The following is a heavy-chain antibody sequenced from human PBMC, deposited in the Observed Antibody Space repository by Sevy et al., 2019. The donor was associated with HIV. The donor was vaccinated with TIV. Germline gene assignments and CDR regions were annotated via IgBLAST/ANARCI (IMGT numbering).Heavy chain of an antibody. CDR3: ARLRWDLVVVPGATPGCYFDS. D-gene: IGHD2-2*02. CDR2: VSHSGNT. V-gene: IGHV4-59*08. J-gene: IGHJ4*02. CDR1: GDSINTYY. Sequence: SETLSLTCTVSGDSINTYYWSWIRQPPGKGLEWIGYVSHSGNTNYNPSLKSRVSMSVDTSTNQFSLKVKSVTAADTAVYYCARLRWDLVVVPGATPGCYFDSWGLGTLVTVSS.